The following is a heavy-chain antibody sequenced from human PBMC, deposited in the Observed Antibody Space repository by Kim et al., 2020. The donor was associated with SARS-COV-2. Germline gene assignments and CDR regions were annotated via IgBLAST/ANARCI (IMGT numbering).Heavy chain of an antibody. Sequence: SETLSLTCTVSGASVSSASYYWSWIRQPPGKGLEWIGYVYYSGSTKYNPSLKSRVTVSVDTSNNEFSLKLSSVTAADTAVYYCARTHYCSTTSCYFGWFDPWGQGTLVTVSS. V-gene: IGHV4-61*01. CDR2: VYYSGST. J-gene: IGHJ5*02. CDR1: GASVSSASYY. D-gene: IGHD2-2*01. CDR3: ARTHYCSTTSCYFGWFDP.